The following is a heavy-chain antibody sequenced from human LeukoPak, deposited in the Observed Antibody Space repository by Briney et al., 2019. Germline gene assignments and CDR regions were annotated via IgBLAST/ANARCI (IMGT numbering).Heavy chain of an antibody. D-gene: IGHD3-10*01. CDR3: ARVGTYGSGSYLSWLDY. Sequence: SETLSLTCTVSGASIRSDYWSWIRQPPGKGLEWIGFIHYSGSTNYNPSLKSRVTISVDTSKNQFSLKLSSVTAADTAVYYCARVGTYGSGSYLSWLDYWGQGTLVTVSS. CDR1: GASIRSDY. J-gene: IGHJ4*02. CDR2: IHYSGST. V-gene: IGHV4-59*01.